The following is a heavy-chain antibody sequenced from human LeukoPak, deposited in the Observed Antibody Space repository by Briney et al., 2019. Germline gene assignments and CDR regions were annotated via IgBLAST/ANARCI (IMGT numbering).Heavy chain of an antibody. D-gene: IGHD3-10*01. V-gene: IGHV4-59*01. CDR3: ARVGGRGPIDY. Sequence: PSETLSLTCTVSGGSISSYYWSWIRQPPGKGLEWIGYIYYSGSTNYNPSLKSRVTISADTSKNQFSLKLSSVTAADTAVYYCARVGGRGPIDYWGQGTLVTVSS. CDR2: IYYSGST. CDR1: GGSISSYY. J-gene: IGHJ4*02.